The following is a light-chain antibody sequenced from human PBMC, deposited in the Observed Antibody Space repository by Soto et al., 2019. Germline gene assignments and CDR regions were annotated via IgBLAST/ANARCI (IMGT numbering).Light chain of an antibody. CDR1: SSNIGAGYD. CDR3: QSYDSSLSGYV. CDR2: GNS. Sequence: QSVLTQPPSVSGAPGQRVTISCTGSSSNIGAGYDGHWYQQLPGTAHKLLIYGNSNRPSGVPDRFSGSKSGTSASLAITGLQAEDEADYYCQSYDSSLSGYVVGTGTKVTVL. J-gene: IGLJ1*01. V-gene: IGLV1-40*01.